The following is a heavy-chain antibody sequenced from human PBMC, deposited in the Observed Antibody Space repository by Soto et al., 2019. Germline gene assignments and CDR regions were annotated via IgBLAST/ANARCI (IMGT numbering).Heavy chain of an antibody. J-gene: IGHJ6*02. D-gene: IGHD3-3*01. CDR3: AKETIFGVGPGYYGMDV. CDR1: GFTFISYA. Sequence: EMQLLESGGGLVQPGGSLRLSCAASGFTFISYAMNWVRQAPGKGLEWVSSISDSGGSTYYADSVKGRFTISRDNSKNTLYLQMNSLRAEDTAVYYCAKETIFGVGPGYYGMDVWGQGSTVTVSS. V-gene: IGHV3-23*01. CDR2: ISDSGGST.